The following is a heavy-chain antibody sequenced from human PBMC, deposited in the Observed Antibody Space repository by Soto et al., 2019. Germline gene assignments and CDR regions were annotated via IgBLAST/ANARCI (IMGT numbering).Heavy chain of an antibody. Sequence: HPPGKGLGWLGEINHSGSTNYNPSLMSRVTISVDPAKNQVALQLSSVTAAATAVYSCGSCSAVFFYSGLATWAHGTTATVSS. CDR2: INHSGST. CDR3: GSCSAVFFYSGLAT. D-gene: IGHD3-10*02. J-gene: IGHJ6*02. V-gene: IGHV4-34*01.